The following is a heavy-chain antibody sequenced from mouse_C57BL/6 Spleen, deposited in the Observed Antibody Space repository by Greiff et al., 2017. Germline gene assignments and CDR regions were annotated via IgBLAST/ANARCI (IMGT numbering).Heavy chain of an antibody. CDR3: ARLGGSSYEYFDV. V-gene: IGHV1-69*01. CDR2: IDPSDSYT. CDR1: GYTFTSYW. D-gene: IGHD1-1*01. Sequence: VKLQQPGAELVMPGASVKLSCKASGYTFTSYWMHWVKQRPGQGLEWIGEIDPSDSYTNYNQKFKGKSTLTVDKSSSTAYMQLSSLTSEDSAVYYCARLGGSSYEYFDVWGTGTTVTVSS. J-gene: IGHJ1*03.